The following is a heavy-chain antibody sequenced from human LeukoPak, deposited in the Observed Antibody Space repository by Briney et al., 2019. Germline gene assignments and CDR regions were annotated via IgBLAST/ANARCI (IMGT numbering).Heavy chain of an antibody. CDR1: GFTFSSYG. J-gene: IGHJ4*02. CDR2: IRYDGSNK. V-gene: IGHV3-30*02. D-gene: IGHD3-22*01. CDR3: ARDAPYYDSSGYPSYYFDY. Sequence: GGSLRLSCAASGFTFSSYGMHWVRQAPGKGLEWVAFIRYDGSNKYYADSVKGRFTISRDNSKNTLYLQMNSLRAEDTAVYYCARDAPYYDSSGYPSYYFDYWGQGTLVTVSS.